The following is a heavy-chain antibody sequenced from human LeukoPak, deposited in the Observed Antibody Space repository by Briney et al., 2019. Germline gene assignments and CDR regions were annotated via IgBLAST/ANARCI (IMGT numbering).Heavy chain of an antibody. V-gene: IGHV4-39*01. Sequence: SETLSLTCTVSGGSISSGSYYWGWIRQPPGKGLEWIGSIYYSGSTYYNPSLKSRVTISVDTSKNQFSLKLSSVTAADTAVYYCARHPGSVVISPYYYGMDVWGQGTTVTVSS. CDR2: IYYSGST. CDR3: ARHPGSVVISPYYYGMDV. CDR1: GGSISSGSYY. J-gene: IGHJ6*02. D-gene: IGHD2-21*01.